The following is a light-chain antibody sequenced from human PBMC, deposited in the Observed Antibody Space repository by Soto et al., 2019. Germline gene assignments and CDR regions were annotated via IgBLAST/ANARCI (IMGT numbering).Light chain of an antibody. V-gene: IGLV2-14*01. CDR2: EVS. J-gene: IGLJ1*01. CDR1: SSDVGAYNF. Sequence: QSVLTQPASVSGSPGQSITISCTGTSSDVGAYNFVSWYQQYPGKAPKLMIYEVSNRPSGVSNRFSGSKSGNTASLTISGLQAEDEADYYCSSYTSRSTYVFGTGTKLTVL. CDR3: SSYTSRSTYV.